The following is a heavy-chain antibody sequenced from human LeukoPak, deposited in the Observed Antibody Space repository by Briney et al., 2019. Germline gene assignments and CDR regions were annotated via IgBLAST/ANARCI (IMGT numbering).Heavy chain of an antibody. CDR3: ARGSKYPWFDP. CDR2: ISSSSSTI. CDR1: GFTFSSYS. J-gene: IGHJ5*02. D-gene: IGHD2-2*01. Sequence: GGSLRLSXAASGFTFSSYSMNWVRQSPGKGLEWVSYISSSSSTIYYADSVKGRFTISRDNAKNSLYLQMNSLRAEDTAVYYCARGSKYPWFDPWGQGTPVTVSS. V-gene: IGHV3-48*01.